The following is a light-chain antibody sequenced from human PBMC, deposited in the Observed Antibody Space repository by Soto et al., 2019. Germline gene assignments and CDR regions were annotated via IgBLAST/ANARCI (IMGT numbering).Light chain of an antibody. V-gene: IGLV2-18*02. CDR3: YSFTSSNTYV. CDR2: EVS. Sequence: QSALTQPPSVSGSPGQSVTISCTGTSSDVGSYNRVSWYQQPPGTAPKVIIYEVSNRPSGVPDRFSGSKSGNTASLTISGLQPEDEADYYCYSFTSSNTYVFGTGTKLIVL. J-gene: IGLJ1*01. CDR1: SSDVGSYNR.